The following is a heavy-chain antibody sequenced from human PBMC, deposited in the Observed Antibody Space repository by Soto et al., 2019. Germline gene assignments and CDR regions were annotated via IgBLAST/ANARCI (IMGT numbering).Heavy chain of an antibody. D-gene: IGHD3-10*01. J-gene: IGHJ5*02. Sequence: GASVKVSCKASGYTFTSYGISWVRQAPGQGLEWMGWISADNGDTNYAQRLQGRLTMTTDISTNTAYMDLRSLRSDDTAVYYCARDLAWGTETKKYSGSGTYYNNWLDPWGQGTLVTVSS. CDR2: ISADNGDT. V-gene: IGHV1-18*01. CDR1: GYTFTSYG. CDR3: ARDLAWGTETKKYSGSGTYYNNWLDP.